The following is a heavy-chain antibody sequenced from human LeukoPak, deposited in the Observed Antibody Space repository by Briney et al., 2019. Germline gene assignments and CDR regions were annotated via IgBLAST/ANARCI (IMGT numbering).Heavy chain of an antibody. CDR1: GGSISSYY. J-gene: IGHJ4*02. V-gene: IGHV4-59*08. CDR2: IYYSGST. Sequence: SETLSLTCTVSGGSISSYYRSWIRQPPGKGLEWIGYIYYSGSTNYNPSLKSRVTISVDTSKNQFSLKLSSVTAADTAVYYCARAWESIAGYYFDYWGQGTLVTVSS. D-gene: IGHD1-26*01. CDR3: ARAWESIAGYYFDY.